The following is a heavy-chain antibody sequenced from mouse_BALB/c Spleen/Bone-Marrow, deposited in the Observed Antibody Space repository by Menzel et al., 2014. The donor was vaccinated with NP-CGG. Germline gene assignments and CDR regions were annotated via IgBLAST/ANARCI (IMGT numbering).Heavy chain of an antibody. Sequence: EVNVVESGGDLVKPGGSLKLSCAASGFTFSSYGMSWVRQTPDKRLEWVANISSGGSYTYYPDSVKGRFTISRDNAKNTLYLQMSSLKSEDTAMYYCARGGGAYYGNYWFAYWGQGTLVTVSA. CDR1: GFTFSSYG. V-gene: IGHV5-6*01. J-gene: IGHJ3*01. D-gene: IGHD2-10*01. CDR2: ISSGGSYT. CDR3: ARGGGAYYGNYWFAY.